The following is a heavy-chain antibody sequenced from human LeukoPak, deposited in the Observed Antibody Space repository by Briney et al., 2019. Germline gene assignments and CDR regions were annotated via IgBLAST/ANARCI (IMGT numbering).Heavy chain of an antibody. CDR1: GYTFTSYG. CDR2: ISAYNGNT. CDR3: ARVGPPYCSSTSCYGRYYFDY. Sequence: GASVKVSCKASGYTFTSYGISWVRQAPGQGLEWMGWISAYNGNTNYAQKLQGRVTMTTDTSTSTAYMELRSLRSDDTAVYYCARVGPPYCSSTSCYGRYYFDYWGQGTLDTVSS. J-gene: IGHJ4*02. V-gene: IGHV1-18*01. D-gene: IGHD2-2*01.